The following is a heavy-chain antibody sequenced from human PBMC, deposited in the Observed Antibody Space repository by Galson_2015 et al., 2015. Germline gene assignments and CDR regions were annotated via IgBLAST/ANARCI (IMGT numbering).Heavy chain of an antibody. CDR2: IWNDGSNK. J-gene: IGHJ4*02. D-gene: IGHD1-7*01. Sequence: SLRLSCAASGFTFSSYGMHWVRQAPGKGLEWVAIIWNDGSNKYFADSVKGRFTISRDNSKNTLYLQMNSLRAEDTAVYYCVRGNNWNCLDYWGQGTLVTVSS. V-gene: IGHV3-33*01. CDR3: VRGNNWNCLDY. CDR1: GFTFSSYG.